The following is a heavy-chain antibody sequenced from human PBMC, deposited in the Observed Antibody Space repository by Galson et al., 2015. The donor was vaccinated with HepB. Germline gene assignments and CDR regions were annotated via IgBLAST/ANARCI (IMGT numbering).Heavy chain of an antibody. CDR1: GYTFTSYG. J-gene: IGHJ4*02. Sequence: SVKVSCKASGYTFTSYGISWVRQAPGQGLEWMGWISAYNGNTNYAQKLQGRVTMTTDTSTSTAYMELRSLRSDDTAVYYCARDRGRAAAGSLTLYYFDYWGQGTLVTVSS. CDR3: ARDRGRAAAGSLTLYYFDY. CDR2: ISAYNGNT. V-gene: IGHV1-18*04. D-gene: IGHD6-13*01.